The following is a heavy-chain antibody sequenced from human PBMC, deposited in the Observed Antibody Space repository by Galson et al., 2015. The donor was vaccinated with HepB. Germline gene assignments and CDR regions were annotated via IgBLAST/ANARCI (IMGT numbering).Heavy chain of an antibody. CDR2: ISSSSSYI. V-gene: IGHV3-21*01. D-gene: IGHD3-22*01. Sequence: SLRLSCAASGFTFSSYSMNWVRQAPGKGLEWVSSISSSSSYIYYADSVKGRFTISRDNAKNSLYLQMNSLRAEDTAVYYCARDSSSSGYSNWFDPWGQGTLVTVSS. CDR3: ARDSSSSGYSNWFDP. J-gene: IGHJ5*02. CDR1: GFTFSSYS.